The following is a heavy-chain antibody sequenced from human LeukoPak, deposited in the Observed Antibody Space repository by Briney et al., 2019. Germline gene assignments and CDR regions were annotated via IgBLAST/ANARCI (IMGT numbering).Heavy chain of an antibody. Sequence: SGGSLRLSCAASGFTFSSYSMNWVREAPGKGLVWVSYISSSSGIIYADSVRGRFTISRDNAKNSLYLQMNSLRDEDTAVYYCARVLLRGVPGLDYWGQGTLVTVSS. CDR3: ARVLLRGVPGLDY. D-gene: IGHD3-10*01. V-gene: IGHV3-48*02. CDR1: GFTFSSYS. CDR2: ISSSSGII. J-gene: IGHJ4*02.